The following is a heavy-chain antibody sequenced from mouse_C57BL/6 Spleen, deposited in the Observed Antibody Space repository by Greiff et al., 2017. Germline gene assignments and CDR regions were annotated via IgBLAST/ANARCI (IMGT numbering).Heavy chain of an antibody. D-gene: IGHD1-1*01. CDR1: GYTFTDYY. CDR3: ASSGIRAWFAY. V-gene: IGHV1-26*01. J-gene: IGHJ3*01. Sequence: EVQLQQSGPELVKPGASVKISCKASGYTFTDYYMNWVKQSHGQSLEWIGDINPNNGGTSYNQKFKGNATLTVDKSSSTAYMELRSLTSEDSAVYYCASSGIRAWFAYWGQGTLLTVSA. CDR2: INPNNGGT.